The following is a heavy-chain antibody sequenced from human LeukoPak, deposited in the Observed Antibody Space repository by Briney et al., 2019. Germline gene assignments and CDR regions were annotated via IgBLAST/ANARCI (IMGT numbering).Heavy chain of an antibody. Sequence: ASVKVSCKASGYTFTNYGISWVRQAPGQGLEWMGWISIYNGNTDYAQKLRGRVTMTTDTSTSTAYMELRSLRSDDTAVYYCARITYDFWSGYYMPDDPWGQGTLVTVSS. V-gene: IGHV1-18*01. CDR2: ISIYNGNT. J-gene: IGHJ5*02. CDR3: ARITYDFWSGYYMPDDP. D-gene: IGHD3-3*01. CDR1: GYTFTNYG.